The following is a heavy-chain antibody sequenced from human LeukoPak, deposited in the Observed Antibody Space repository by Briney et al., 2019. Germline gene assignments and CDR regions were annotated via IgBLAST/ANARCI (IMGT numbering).Heavy chain of an antibody. CDR3: AREDAVSYYDFWSGYAYYYYMDV. D-gene: IGHD3-3*01. J-gene: IGHJ6*03. CDR2: ISSSGYTT. V-gene: IGHV3-11*04. Sequence: GGSLRLSCAASGFTFSDYYMSWIRQTPGKGLEWVSYISSSGYTTYHADSVKGRFIISRDNAKNSLYLQMNSLRAEDTAVYYCAREDAVSYYDFWSGYAYYYYMDVWGKGTTVTVSS. CDR1: GFTFSDYY.